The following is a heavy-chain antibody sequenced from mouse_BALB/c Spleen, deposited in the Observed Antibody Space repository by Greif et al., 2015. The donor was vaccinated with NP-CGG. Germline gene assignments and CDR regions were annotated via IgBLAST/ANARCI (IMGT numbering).Heavy chain of an antibody. D-gene: IGHD1-1*01. J-gene: IGHJ2*01. CDR2: INPSNGRT. V-gene: IGHV1S81*02. CDR1: GYTFTSYW. Sequence: QVQLQQPGAELVRPGASVKLSCKASGYTFTSYWMHWVKQRPGQGLEWIGEINPSNGRTNYNEKFKSKATLTVDKSSSTANMQLSSLTSEDSAVYYCARCDYYGSGFNYWGQGTTLTVSS. CDR3: ARCDYYGSGFNY.